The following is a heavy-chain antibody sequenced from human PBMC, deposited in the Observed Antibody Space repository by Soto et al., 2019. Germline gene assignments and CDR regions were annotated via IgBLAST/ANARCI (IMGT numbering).Heavy chain of an antibody. J-gene: IGHJ4*02. CDR3: ARHDSSGWYYFDY. CDR2: IYYSGST. D-gene: IGHD6-19*01. Sequence: PSETLSLTCTVSGGSISSSSYYWGWIRQPPGKGLEWIGSIYYSGSTYYNPSLKSRVTISVDTSKNQFSLKLSSVTAADTAVYYCARHDSSGWYYFDYWGQGTLVTSPQ. V-gene: IGHV4-39*01. CDR1: GGSISSSSYY.